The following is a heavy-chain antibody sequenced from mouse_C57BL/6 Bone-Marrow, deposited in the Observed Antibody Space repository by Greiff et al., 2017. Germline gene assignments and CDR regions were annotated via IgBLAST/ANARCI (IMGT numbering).Heavy chain of an antibody. Sequence: EVQLQQSGTVLARPGASVKMSCKTSGYTFTSYWMHWVKQRPGQGLEWIGAIYPGNSDTSYNQKFKGKAKLTAVTSASTAYMELSSLTKEDSAVYYCTRRDHYYGSYFDYWGQGTTLTVSS. CDR2: IYPGNSDT. CDR3: TRRDHYYGSYFDY. J-gene: IGHJ2*01. V-gene: IGHV1-5*01. CDR1: GYTFTSYW. D-gene: IGHD1-1*01.